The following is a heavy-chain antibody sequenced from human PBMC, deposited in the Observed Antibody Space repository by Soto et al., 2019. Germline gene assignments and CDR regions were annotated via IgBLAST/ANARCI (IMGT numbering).Heavy chain of an antibody. V-gene: IGHV4-4*02. D-gene: IGHD2-15*01. CDR3: ATAAHGNGDNCHSCIAS. CDR1: GGSISSNNW. CDR2: IYHSGST. Sequence: TLSLTCAVSGGSISSNNWWSWVRQPPGKGLEWIGEIYHSGSTDYNPSLKSRVTISVDKSKNQFSLKLSSVTAADTAVYYCATAAHGNGDNCHSCIASWGPGTLVTVSS. J-gene: IGHJ5*01.